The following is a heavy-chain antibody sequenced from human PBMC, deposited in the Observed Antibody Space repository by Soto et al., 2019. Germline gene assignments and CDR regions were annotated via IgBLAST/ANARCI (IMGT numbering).Heavy chain of an antibody. Sequence: SETLSLTCTVSGGSIRSYYWSWIRQPAGKPLEWIGRIYTSGSTSYNPSLKSRVTMSVDTSKNQFSLNLSSVTAADTAVYYCAREGASGFGMDVWGQGTTVTVSS. CDR2: IYTSGST. CDR1: GGSIRSYY. V-gene: IGHV4-4*07. D-gene: IGHD1-26*01. J-gene: IGHJ6*02. CDR3: AREGASGFGMDV.